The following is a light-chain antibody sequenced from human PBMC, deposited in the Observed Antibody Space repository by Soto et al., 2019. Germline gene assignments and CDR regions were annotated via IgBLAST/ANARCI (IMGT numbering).Light chain of an antibody. CDR2: GAS. CDR1: QSVSSNY. Sequence: EFVLTQSPGTLSLSPGERATLSCRASQSVSSNYLAWYQQNPGQAPRLLIYGASTRATGIADRFSGSGSGTDFTLSISRLEPEDFAVYYCHQYGSSPQTFGQGTKVEIK. V-gene: IGKV3-20*01. J-gene: IGKJ1*01. CDR3: HQYGSSPQT.